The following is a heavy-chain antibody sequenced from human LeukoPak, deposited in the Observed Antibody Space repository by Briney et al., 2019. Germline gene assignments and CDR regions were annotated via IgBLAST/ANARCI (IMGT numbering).Heavy chain of an antibody. V-gene: IGHV3-11*01. CDR2: ISSSGSTI. CDR1: GFTFSDYY. CDR3: ARLLLWFGEPNNFDY. D-gene: IGHD3-10*01. J-gene: IGHJ4*02. Sequence: GGSLRLSCAASGFTFSDYYMNWIRQAPGKGLEWVSYISSSGSTIYYADSVKGRFTISRDNAKNSLYLQMNSLRAEDTAVYYCARLLLWFGEPNNFDYWGQGTLVTVSS.